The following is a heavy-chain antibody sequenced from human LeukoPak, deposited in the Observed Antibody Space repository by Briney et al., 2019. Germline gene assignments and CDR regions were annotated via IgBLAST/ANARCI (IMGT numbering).Heavy chain of an antibody. V-gene: IGHV1-18*01. CDR1: GYTFTSYG. J-gene: IGHJ6*02. CDR2: ISAYNGNT. D-gene: IGHD3-10*01. CDR3: ARDLLWFGELLPPYYYGMYV. Sequence: ASVKVSCKASGYTFTSYGISWVRQAPGQGLEWMGWISAYNGNTNYAQKLQGRVTMTTDTSTSTAYMELRSLRSDDTAVYYCARDLLWFGELLPPYYYGMYVWGQGTTVTVSS.